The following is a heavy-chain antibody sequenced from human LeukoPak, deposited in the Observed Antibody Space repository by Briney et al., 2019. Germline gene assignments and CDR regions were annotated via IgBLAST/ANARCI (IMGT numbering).Heavy chain of an antibody. Sequence: GGSLRLSCTASGFTFSTYWIDWVRQSPGKGLVWVALINGDGSTTTHADSVKGRFTISRDDAKNTAYLQMNSLRDEDTAVYFCARDYAGSPDYWGQGTLVTVSA. CDR3: ARDYAGSPDY. J-gene: IGHJ4*02. D-gene: IGHD3-10*01. V-gene: IGHV3-74*03. CDR1: GFTFSTYW. CDR2: INGDGSTT.